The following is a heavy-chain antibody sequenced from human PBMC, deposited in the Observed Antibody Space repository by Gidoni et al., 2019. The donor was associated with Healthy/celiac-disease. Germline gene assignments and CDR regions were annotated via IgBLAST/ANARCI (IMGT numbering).Heavy chain of an antibody. D-gene: IGHD6-13*01. V-gene: IGHV3-33*01. J-gene: IGHJ4*02. CDR3: ARDADSSSWYGGYFDY. Sequence: QVQLVESGGGVVQPGRSLRLSCAASGFPFSSYGMHWVRQAPGKGLEWVAVIWYDGSNKYYADSVKGRFTISRDNSKNTLYLQMNSLRAEDTAVYYCARDADSSSWYGGYFDYWGQGTLVTVSS. CDR2: IWYDGSNK. CDR1: GFPFSSYG.